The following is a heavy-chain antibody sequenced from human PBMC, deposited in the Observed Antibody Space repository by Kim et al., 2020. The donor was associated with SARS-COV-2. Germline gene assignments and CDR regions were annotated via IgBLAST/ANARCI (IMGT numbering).Heavy chain of an antibody. Sequence: GGSLRLSCAASGFTFSSYDMHWVRQATGKGLEWVSAIGTAGDTYYPGSVKGRFTISRENAKNSLYLQMNSLRAGDTAVYYCARESHRPIVGANRYFDYWGQGTLVTVSS. CDR2: IGTAGDT. V-gene: IGHV3-13*04. J-gene: IGHJ4*02. CDR1: GFTFSSYD. CDR3: ARESHRPIVGANRYFDY. D-gene: IGHD1-26*01.